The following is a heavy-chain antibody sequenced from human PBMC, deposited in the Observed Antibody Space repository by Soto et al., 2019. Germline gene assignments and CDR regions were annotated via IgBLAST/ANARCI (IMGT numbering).Heavy chain of an antibody. CDR1: GGSISSSSYY. J-gene: IGHJ5*02. CDR3: ATRPYNWFDP. Sequence: LSLTCTVSGGSISSSSYYWGWIRQPPGKGLEWIGSIYYSGSTYYNPSLKSRVTISVDTSKNQFSLKLSSVTAADTAVYYCATRPYNWFDPWGQGTLVTVSS. CDR2: IYYSGST. V-gene: IGHV4-39*01.